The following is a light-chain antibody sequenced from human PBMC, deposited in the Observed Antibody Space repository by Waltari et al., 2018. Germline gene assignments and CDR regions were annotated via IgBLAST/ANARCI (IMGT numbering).Light chain of an antibody. CDR3: SSDARSDNSVL. CDR1: TSDVGGYNL. Sequence: QSALTQPASVSGSPGQSITISCTGSTSDVGGYNLVSWYRQFPNKAPQLIIYEGSRRPSGVSSRFSASKSGNTASRTIAGLQAEDEALYFCSSDARSDNSVLFGGGTQLSVL. J-gene: IGLJ2*01. V-gene: IGLV2-23*01. CDR2: EGS.